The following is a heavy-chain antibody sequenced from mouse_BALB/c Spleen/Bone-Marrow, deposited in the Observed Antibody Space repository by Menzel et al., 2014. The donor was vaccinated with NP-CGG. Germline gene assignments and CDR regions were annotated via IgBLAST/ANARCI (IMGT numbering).Heavy chain of an antibody. J-gene: IGHJ4*01. CDR3: ARDESGSCGDY. D-gene: IGHD1-1*02. V-gene: IGHV2-9*02. CDR2: IWAGGST. CDR1: GFSLTSYG. Sequence: VKLMESGPGLVAPSQSLSITCTVSGFSLTSYGVHWVRQPPGKGLEWLGVIWAGGSTDCDSALMSRLSISRDNSKSQVFLKMNSLQTDDTAMYYCARDESGSCGDYWGQGTSVTVSS.